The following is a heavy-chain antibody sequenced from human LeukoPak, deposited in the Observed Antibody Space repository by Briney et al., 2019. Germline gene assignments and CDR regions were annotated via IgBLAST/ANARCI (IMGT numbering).Heavy chain of an antibody. Sequence: GGSLRLACAASGFTFSSYGMHWVRQAPGKGLEWVAVISYDGSNKYYADSVKGRFTISRDNSKNTLYLQMNSLRAEDTAVYYCARIETPAQVLPDNWGQGTLVTVSS. CDR2: ISYDGSNK. V-gene: IGHV3-30*03. CDR1: GFTFSSYG. J-gene: IGHJ4*02. CDR3: ARIETPAQVLPDN. D-gene: IGHD4/OR15-4a*01.